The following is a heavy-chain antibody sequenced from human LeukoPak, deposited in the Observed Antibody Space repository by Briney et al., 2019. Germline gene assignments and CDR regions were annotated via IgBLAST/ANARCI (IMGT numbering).Heavy chain of an antibody. J-gene: IGHJ4*02. CDR1: GGSFSGYY. V-gene: IGHV4-59*01. CDR2: IYYSGST. CDR3: ARVKDGYNRPFDY. Sequence: SETLSLTCAVYGGSFSGYYWGWIRQPPGKGLEWIGYIYYSGSTNYNPSLKSRVTISVDTSKNQFSLKLSSVTAADTAVYYCARVKDGYNRPFDYWGQGTLVTVSS. D-gene: IGHD5-24*01.